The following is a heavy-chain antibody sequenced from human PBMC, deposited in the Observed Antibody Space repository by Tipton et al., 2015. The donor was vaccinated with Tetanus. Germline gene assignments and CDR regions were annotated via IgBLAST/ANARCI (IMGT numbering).Heavy chain of an antibody. V-gene: IGHV5-51*01. D-gene: IGHD3/OR15-3a*01. CDR2: ILPRDSDA. J-gene: IGHJ4*02. CDR3: ARRDGTGPFDY. CDR1: GYTFGSYW. Sequence: QLVQSGAEVKKPGESLKISCKASGYTFGSYWIGWVRQLPGKGLEWMGIILPRDSDARYGPSFQGHVPISADTSINTAYLEWRGLKASDTAMYWCARRDGTGPFDYWGQGSLVTVSS.